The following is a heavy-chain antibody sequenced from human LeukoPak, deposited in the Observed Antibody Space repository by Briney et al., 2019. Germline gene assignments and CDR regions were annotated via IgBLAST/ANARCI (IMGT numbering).Heavy chain of an antibody. CDR1: GFTFSTYG. Sequence: DPGGSLRLSCAASGFTFSTYGMHWVRQAPGKGLEWVAFIRSDGSKKYYVDSLKGRFTISRDNAKNSLYLQMNSLRAEDTAVYYCARGRFHLDSSVYSSFYHWGHGTLVTVSS. V-gene: IGHV3-30*02. J-gene: IGHJ4*01. CDR3: ARGRFHLDSSVYSSFYH. CDR2: IRSDGSKK. D-gene: IGHD3-22*01.